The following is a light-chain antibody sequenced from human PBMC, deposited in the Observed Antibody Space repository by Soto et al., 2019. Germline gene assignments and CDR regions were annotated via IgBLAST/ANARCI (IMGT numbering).Light chain of an antibody. CDR3: QQCSSWPRT. CDR1: QSVTSTS. CDR2: GAS. V-gene: IGKV3-20*01. Sequence: EIVLTQSPGTLSLSPGERATLSCRASQSVTSTSLAWYQQKPGQAPRLLMYGASSRATGTPDRISGGGSGTDFTLTISRLEPEDFAVYYCQQCSSWPRTFGQGTKVDIK. J-gene: IGKJ2*02.